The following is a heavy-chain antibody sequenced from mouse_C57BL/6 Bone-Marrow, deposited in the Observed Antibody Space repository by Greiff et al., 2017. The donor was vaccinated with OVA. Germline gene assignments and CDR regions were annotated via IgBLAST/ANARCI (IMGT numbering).Heavy chain of an antibody. CDR1: GYAFSSYW. CDR2: IYPGDGDT. Sequence: VQLQQSGAELVKPGASVKISCKASGYAFSSYWMNWVKQRPGKGLEWIGQIYPGDGDTNYNGKFKGKATLTADKSSSTAYMQLSSLTSEDSAVYFCARWVFSHYYGSSLYYFDYWGQGTTLTVSS. D-gene: IGHD1-1*01. V-gene: IGHV1-80*01. J-gene: IGHJ2*01. CDR3: ARWVFSHYYGSSLYYFDY.